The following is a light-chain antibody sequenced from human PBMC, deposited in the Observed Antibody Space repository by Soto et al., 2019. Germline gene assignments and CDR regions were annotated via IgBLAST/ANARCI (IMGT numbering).Light chain of an antibody. CDR1: QSVSSY. J-gene: IGKJ4*01. Sequence: DIVLTQSPCTLSLFAGERAPLSCRASQSVSSYPAWYQQRPGQAPRLLIYDASNRATGIPARFSGSQSGTEFTLTISSLLSEDFAVYSCQQYNNWPLTFGGGTKVDIK. V-gene: IGKV3-11*01. CDR3: QQYNNWPLT. CDR2: DAS.